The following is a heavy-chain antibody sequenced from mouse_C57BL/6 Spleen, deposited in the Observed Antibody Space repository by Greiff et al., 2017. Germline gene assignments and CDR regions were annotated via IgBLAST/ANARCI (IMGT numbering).Heavy chain of an antibody. D-gene: IGHD4-1*01. CDR2: IDPSDSYT. Sequence: QVQLQQPGAELARPGTSVKLSCKASGYTFTSSWMRWVKQRPGQGLEWIGVIDPSDSYTNYNQKFKGKATLTVDTSSSTAYMQLSSLTSEDSAVYYCARCGTGTYYFDYWGQGTTLTVSS. V-gene: IGHV1-59*01. J-gene: IGHJ2*01. CDR3: ARCGTGTYYFDY. CDR1: GYTFTSSW.